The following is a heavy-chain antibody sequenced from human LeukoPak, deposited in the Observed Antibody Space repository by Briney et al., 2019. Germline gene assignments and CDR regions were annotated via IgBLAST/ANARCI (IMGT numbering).Heavy chain of an antibody. Sequence: GGSLRLSCAASGFTFSSYSMNWVRQDPGKGQEWVSYISSSGSTIYYADSVKGRFTISRDNAKNSLYLQMNSLRAEDTAVYYCAELGITTIGGVWGKGTTVTISS. CDR2: ISSSGSTI. CDR1: GFTFSSYS. D-gene: IGHD3-10*02. J-gene: IGHJ6*04. V-gene: IGHV3-48*04. CDR3: AELGITTIGGV.